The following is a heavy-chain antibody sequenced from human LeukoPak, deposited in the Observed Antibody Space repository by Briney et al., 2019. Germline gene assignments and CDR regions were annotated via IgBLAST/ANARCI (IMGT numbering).Heavy chain of an antibody. D-gene: IGHD3-3*01. Sequence: ASVKVSCKASGYTFTSYDINWVRQATGQGLEWMGWMNPNSGNTGFAQKFQGRVTMTRTTSISTAYMELSSLRSEDTAVYYCARRSPLEWLSEQYYFDYWGQGTLVTVSS. CDR2: MNPNSGNT. CDR3: ARRSPLEWLSEQYYFDY. J-gene: IGHJ4*02. V-gene: IGHV1-8*01. CDR1: GYTFTSYD.